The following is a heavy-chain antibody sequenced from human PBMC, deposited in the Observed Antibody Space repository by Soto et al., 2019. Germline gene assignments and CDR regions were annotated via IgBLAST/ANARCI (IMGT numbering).Heavy chain of an antibody. Sequence: GGSLRLSCSASGFTCSSYDMSWVRQAPGKGLEWVSTILVGGSTHYPDSVKGRFTISRDNSKNTVFLQMNSLTAGDTAVYYCAKATATGGGAFDICGQGTMVTVSS. CDR1: GFTCSSYD. D-gene: IGHD2-8*02. CDR2: ILVGGST. J-gene: IGHJ3*02. V-gene: IGHV3-23*01. CDR3: AKATATGGGAFDI.